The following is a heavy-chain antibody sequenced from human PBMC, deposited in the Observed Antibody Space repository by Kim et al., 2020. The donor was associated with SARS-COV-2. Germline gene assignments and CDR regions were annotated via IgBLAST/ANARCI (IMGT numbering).Heavy chain of an antibody. V-gene: IGHV3-11*01. CDR1: GFTFSDYY. D-gene: IGHD3-22*01. CDR3: ARDLGRGSGYYRNYYYYGMDV. CDR2: ISSSGSTI. Sequence: GGSLRLSCAASGFTFSDYYMSWIRQAPGKGLEWVSYISSSGSTIYYADSVKGRFTISRDNAKNSLYLQMNSLRAEDTAVYYCARDLGRGSGYYRNYYYYGMDVWGQGTTVTVSS. J-gene: IGHJ6*02.